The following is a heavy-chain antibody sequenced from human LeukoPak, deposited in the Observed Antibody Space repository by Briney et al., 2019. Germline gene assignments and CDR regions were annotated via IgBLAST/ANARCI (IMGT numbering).Heavy chain of an antibody. Sequence: GGSLRLSCAASGFTDSSTYLTWVRQAPGTGLEWLSVIYSGGYTYYADSVKGRFFISRDISEDMVYLQMNSLSVEDTAVYFCARGRPAHYFDSWGPGTLVTVS. V-gene: IGHV3-66*01. CDR1: GFTDSSTY. D-gene: IGHD6-6*01. CDR3: ARGRPAHYFDS. CDR2: IYSGGYT. J-gene: IGHJ4*02.